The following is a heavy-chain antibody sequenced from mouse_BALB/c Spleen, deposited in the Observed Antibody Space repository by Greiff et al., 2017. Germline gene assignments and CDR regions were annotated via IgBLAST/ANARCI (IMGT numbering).Heavy chain of an antibody. V-gene: IGHV1-7*01. CDR3: ERGVVMTTVVASFDY. CDR1: GYTFTSYW. D-gene: IGHD1-1*01. Sequence: QVQLQQSGAELAKPGASVKMSCKASGYTFTSYWMHWVKQRPGQGLEWIGYINPSTGYTEYNKKFKDKATLTADKSSSTAYMHLSSLTSEDSAVYYCERGVVMTTVVASFDYWGQGTTLTGSS. J-gene: IGHJ2*01. CDR2: INPSTGYT.